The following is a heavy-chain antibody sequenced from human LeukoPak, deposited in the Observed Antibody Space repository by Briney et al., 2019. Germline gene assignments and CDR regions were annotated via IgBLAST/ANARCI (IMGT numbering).Heavy chain of an antibody. CDR2: ISGSGGGT. J-gene: IGHJ6*03. D-gene: IGHD2-15*01. V-gene: IGHV3-23*01. CDR1: GFTFSTYA. CDR3: AKNRGSGSHYYYHMDV. Sequence: GGSLRLSCAASGFTFSTYAMSWVRQAPGKGLEWVSLISGSGGGTYYADSVKGRFSISRDNSKNTLYLQVNSLRAEDTAVYHCAKNRGSGSHYYYHMDVWGKGTTVTVSS.